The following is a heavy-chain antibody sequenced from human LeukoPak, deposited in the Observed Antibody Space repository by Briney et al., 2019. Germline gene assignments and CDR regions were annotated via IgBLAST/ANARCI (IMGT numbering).Heavy chain of an antibody. CDR1: GYSISSGYY. CDR3: AREYVSCLDY. Sequence: KPSETLSLTCTVSGYSISSGYYWGWIRQPPGKGLEWIGSIYHSGSTYYNPSLKSRVTISVDTSKNQFSLKLSSVTAADTAVYYCAREYVSCLDYWGQGTLVTVSS. D-gene: IGHD3-16*01. J-gene: IGHJ4*02. CDR2: IYHSGST. V-gene: IGHV4-38-2*02.